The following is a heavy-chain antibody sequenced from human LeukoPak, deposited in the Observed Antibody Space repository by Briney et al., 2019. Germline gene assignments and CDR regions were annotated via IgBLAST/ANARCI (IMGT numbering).Heavy chain of an antibody. V-gene: IGHV3-33*01. Sequence: GESLRLSCVASGFIFRSYGMHWVRQAPGKGLEWVAVIWYDGSNKYYADSVKGRFTISRDNSKNTLSLQMNSLRAEDTAVYYCARGSDGDLDYWGQGTLVTVSS. J-gene: IGHJ4*02. CDR3: ARGSDGDLDY. CDR2: IWYDGSNK. CDR1: GFIFRSYG. D-gene: IGHD4-17*01.